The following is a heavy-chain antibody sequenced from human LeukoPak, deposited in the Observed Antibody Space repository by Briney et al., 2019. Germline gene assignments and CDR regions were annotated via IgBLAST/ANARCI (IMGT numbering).Heavy chain of an antibody. CDR1: GFTVSNNY. V-gene: IGHV3-53*01. Sequence: GGSLRLSCAASGFTVSNNYMSWVRQAPGKGLEWVSVIYSGGTTYYADSVKGRFTISRDNSKNTLFLQMNSLRAEDTAVYYCAKEGVTMVRGVIITKYYFDSWGQGTLVTVSS. J-gene: IGHJ4*02. CDR2: IYSGGTT. CDR3: AKEGVTMVRGVIITKYYFDS. D-gene: IGHD3-10*01.